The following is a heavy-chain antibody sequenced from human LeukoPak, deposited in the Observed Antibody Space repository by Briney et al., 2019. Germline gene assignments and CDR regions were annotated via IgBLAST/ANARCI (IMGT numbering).Heavy chain of an antibody. D-gene: IGHD3-3*01. J-gene: IGHJ4*02. CDR1: GYTFTSYG. V-gene: IGHV1-18*01. CDR3: ARNMYDLTSGILEWLLAFDY. Sequence: ASVRVSCKASGYTFTSYGISWVRQAPGQGLEWMGWISAYNGNTNYARKLQGRVTMTTDTSTSTAYMELRSLRSDDTAVYYCARNMYDLTSGILEWLLAFDYWGQGTLVTVSS. CDR2: ISAYNGNT.